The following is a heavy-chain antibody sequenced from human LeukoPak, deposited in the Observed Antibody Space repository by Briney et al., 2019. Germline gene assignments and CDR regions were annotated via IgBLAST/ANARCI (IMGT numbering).Heavy chain of an antibody. D-gene: IGHD2-15*01. CDR2: IYHSGST. CDR3: ARDLGVVAATLPLDY. Sequence: LETLSLTCIVSGSSISSGYYWGWIRQPPGKGLEWIGNIYHSGSTHYNPSLKSRVTISVDTSKNQFSLKLSSVTAADTAVYYCARDLGVVAATLPLDYWGQGTLVTVSS. V-gene: IGHV4-38-2*02. J-gene: IGHJ4*02. CDR1: GSSISSGYY.